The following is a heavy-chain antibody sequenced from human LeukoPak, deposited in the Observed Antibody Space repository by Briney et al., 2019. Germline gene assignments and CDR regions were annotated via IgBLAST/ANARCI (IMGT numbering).Heavy chain of an antibody. Sequence: ASVKVSCKASGYTFTGYYMHWVRQAPGQGLEWMGWINPNSGGTNYAQKFQGRVTMTRDTSISTAYMELSRRRSDDTAVYYCAREVVVVVAATPHIDYWGQGTLVTVSS. V-gene: IGHV1-2*02. CDR1: GYTFTGYY. D-gene: IGHD2-15*01. CDR3: AREVVVVVAATPHIDY. J-gene: IGHJ4*02. CDR2: INPNSGGT.